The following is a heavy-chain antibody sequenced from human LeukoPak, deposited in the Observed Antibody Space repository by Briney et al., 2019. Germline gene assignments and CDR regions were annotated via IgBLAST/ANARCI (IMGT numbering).Heavy chain of an antibody. CDR3: AKYFYSNYYYGMDV. V-gene: IGHV3-48*03. J-gene: IGHJ6*02. CDR1: GFTFSSYE. D-gene: IGHD3-9*01. CDR2: ISTSGNTI. Sequence: GGSLRLSCAASGFTFSSYEMNWVRQAPGKGLEWVSYISTSGNTIYYADSVKGRFTISRDNSKNTLYLQMNSLRAEDTAIYYCAKYFYSNYYYGMDVWGQGTTVTVSS.